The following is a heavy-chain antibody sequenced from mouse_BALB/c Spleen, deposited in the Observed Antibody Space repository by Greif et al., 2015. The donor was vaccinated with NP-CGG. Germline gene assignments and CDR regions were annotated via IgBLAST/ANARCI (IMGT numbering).Heavy chain of an antibody. Sequence: LQQSGSELVRPGASVKLSCKASGYTFTSYWMHWVKQRPGQGLEWIGNIYPGSGSTNYDEKFKSKATLTVDTSSSTAYMQLSSLTSEDSAVYYCTREGRYDYDYFDYWGQGTTLTVSS. D-gene: IGHD2-4*01. CDR1: GYTFTSYW. CDR2: IYPGSGST. CDR3: TREGRYDYDYFDY. V-gene: IGHV1S22*01. J-gene: IGHJ2*01.